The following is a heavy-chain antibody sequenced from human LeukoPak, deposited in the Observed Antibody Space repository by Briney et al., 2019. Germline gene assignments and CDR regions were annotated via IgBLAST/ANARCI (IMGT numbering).Heavy chain of an antibody. CDR3: ARAGYCSSTSCCVPIDY. CDR1: GFTFSSYA. V-gene: IGHV3-64*01. Sequence: GGSLRLSCAASGFTFSSYAMHWVRQAPGKGLEYVSAISSNGGSTYYANSVKGRFTISRDNSKNTLYLQMGSLRAEDMAVYYCARAGYCSSTSCCVPIDYWGQGTLVTVSS. CDR2: ISSNGGST. J-gene: IGHJ4*02. D-gene: IGHD2-2*01.